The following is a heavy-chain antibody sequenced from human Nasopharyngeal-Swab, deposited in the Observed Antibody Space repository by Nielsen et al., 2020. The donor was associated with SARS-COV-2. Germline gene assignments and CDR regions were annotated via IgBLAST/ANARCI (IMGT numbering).Heavy chain of an antibody. CDR3: ARLNGIAAAGTGWIDP. CDR1: GGSISSGGYY. D-gene: IGHD6-13*01. V-gene: IGHV4-31*03. Sequence: SETLSLTCTVSGGSISSGGYYWSWIRQHPGKGLEWIGYIYYSGSTYYNPSLKSRVTISVDTSKNQFSLKLSSVTAADTAVYYCARLNGIAAAGTGWIDPWGQGTLVTVSS. J-gene: IGHJ5*02. CDR2: IYYSGST.